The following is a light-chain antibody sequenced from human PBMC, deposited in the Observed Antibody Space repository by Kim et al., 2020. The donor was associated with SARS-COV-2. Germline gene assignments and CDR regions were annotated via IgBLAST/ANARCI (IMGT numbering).Light chain of an antibody. Sequence: SYELTQPPSVSVSPGQTASISCSGDKLGDKYISWYQQKPGQAPTLVIYQDNNRPSGIPERFSGSNSGNAATLTISGAQALDEADYFCQEWDNTILGFGGG. CDR3: QEWDNTILG. CDR2: QDN. J-gene: IGLJ2*01. CDR1: KLGDKY. V-gene: IGLV3-1*01.